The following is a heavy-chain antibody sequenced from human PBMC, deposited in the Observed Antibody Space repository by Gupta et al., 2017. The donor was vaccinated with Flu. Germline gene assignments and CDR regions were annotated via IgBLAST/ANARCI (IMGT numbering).Heavy chain of an antibody. V-gene: IGHV3-23*01. CDR2: TSDSANSS. CDR1: GFPFSTSA. D-gene: IGHD1-7*01. J-gene: IGHJ5*02. Sequence: EVQLLESGGGLVQHGGSLRLSCAASGFPFSTSAMIWVRQAPGQGLEWVSATSDSANSSFYADSVKGRFTISTDRAKNTLYLQMNSLRAEDTAFYYCTRAPGNYFDPWGQGTLVIVSA. CDR3: TRAPGNYFDP.